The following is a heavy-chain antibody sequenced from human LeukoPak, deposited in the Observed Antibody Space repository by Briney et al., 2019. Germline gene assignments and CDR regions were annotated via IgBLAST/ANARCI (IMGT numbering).Heavy chain of an antibody. J-gene: IGHJ4*02. Sequence: SETLSLTCTVSGGSIGSSSYYWGWIRQPPGKGLEWIGSIYYSGSTYYNPSLKSRVTISVDTSKNQFSLKLSSVTAADTAVYYCARVNKLPFQYYFDYWGQGTLVTVSS. CDR3: ARVNKLPFQYYFDY. V-gene: IGHV4-39*01. CDR1: GGSIGSSSYY. D-gene: IGHD2-15*01. CDR2: IYYSGST.